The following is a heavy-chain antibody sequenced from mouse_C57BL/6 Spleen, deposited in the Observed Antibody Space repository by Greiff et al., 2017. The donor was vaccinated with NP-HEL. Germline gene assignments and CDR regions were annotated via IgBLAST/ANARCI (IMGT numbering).Heavy chain of an antibody. V-gene: IGHV1-54*01. CDR2: INPGSGGT. D-gene: IGHD1-1*01. CDR1: GYAFTNYL. Sequence: QVQLKQSGAELVRPGTSVKVSCKASGYAFTNYLIEWVKQRPGQGLAWIGVINPGSGGTNYNEKFKGKATLTADKSSSTAYMQLSSLTSEDSAVYFCARSITTVVYFDYWGQGTTLTVSS. CDR3: ARSITTVVYFDY. J-gene: IGHJ2*01.